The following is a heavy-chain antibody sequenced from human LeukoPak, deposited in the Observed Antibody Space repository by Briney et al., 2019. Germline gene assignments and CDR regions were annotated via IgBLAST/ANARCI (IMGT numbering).Heavy chain of an antibody. J-gene: IGHJ4*02. CDR3: ARARASGRSGFDY. Sequence: PGGSLRLSCAASGFTVSSNYMSWVRQAPGKGLEWVSVIYSGGSTYYADSVKGRFTISRDNAKNSLDLQVNSLRDEDTAVYYCARARASGRSGFDYWGQGTLVTVSS. CDR2: IYSGGST. V-gene: IGHV3-53*01. D-gene: IGHD2-15*01. CDR1: GFTVSSNY.